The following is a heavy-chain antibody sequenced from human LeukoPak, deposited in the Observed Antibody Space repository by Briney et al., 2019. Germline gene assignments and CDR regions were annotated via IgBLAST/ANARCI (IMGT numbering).Heavy chain of an antibody. CDR2: INPKSGAT. CDR3: ARSFYDPYYFYMDV. D-gene: IGHD3-3*01. Sequence: ASVKVSCKASGYTFTGYYLHWVRQAPGQGLGWMGWINPKSGATKYVQKFQGRVTMTRDTSFRTAYMELSRLRSDDTAVYYCARSFYDPYYFYMDVWGKGATVTVSS. CDR1: GYTFTGYY. J-gene: IGHJ6*03. V-gene: IGHV1-2*02.